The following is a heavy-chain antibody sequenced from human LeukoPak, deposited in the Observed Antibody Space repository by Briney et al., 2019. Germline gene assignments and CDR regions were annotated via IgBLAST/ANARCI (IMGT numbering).Heavy chain of an antibody. CDR3: AKEGNTIFGVYGMDV. CDR2: ISGTGGST. Sequence: GGSLRLSCAASGFAFSSYAMTWVRQAPGKGLEWVSGISGTGGSTYYADSVKGRFTISRDNSKNTLYLQMNSLRAEDTAVYYCAKEGNTIFGVYGMDVWGQGTTVTVSS. D-gene: IGHD3-3*01. CDR1: GFAFSSYA. J-gene: IGHJ6*02. V-gene: IGHV3-23*01.